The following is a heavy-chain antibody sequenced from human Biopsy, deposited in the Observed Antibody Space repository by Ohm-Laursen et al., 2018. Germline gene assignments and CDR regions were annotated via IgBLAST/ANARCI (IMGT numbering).Heavy chain of an antibody. J-gene: IGHJ6*02. CDR3: ARDGGVSYFGLDV. Sequence: SLRLSCAASGFTFDVYTMHWVRQIPGKGLEWVSLISWDGSRTYYADSVRGRFTISRDNAKNCLYLQMNSLRTQDTALYYCARDGGVSYFGLDVWGLGTTATVSS. V-gene: IGHV3-43*01. CDR2: ISWDGSRT. D-gene: IGHD3-16*01. CDR1: GFTFDVYT.